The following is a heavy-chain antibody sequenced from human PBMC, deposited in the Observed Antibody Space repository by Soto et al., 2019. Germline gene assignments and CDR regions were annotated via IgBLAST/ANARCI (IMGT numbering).Heavy chain of an antibody. Sequence: PGGSLRLSCAASGFTFSSYAMSWVRQAPGKGLEWVSAISGSGGSTYYVDSVKGRFTISRDNSKNTLYLQMNSLRAEDTAVYYCAKSGGYCSGGSCYKTRDFQHWGQGTLVTVSS. D-gene: IGHD2-15*01. J-gene: IGHJ1*01. CDR1: GFTFSSYA. CDR2: ISGSGGST. CDR3: AKSGGYCSGGSCYKTRDFQH. V-gene: IGHV3-23*01.